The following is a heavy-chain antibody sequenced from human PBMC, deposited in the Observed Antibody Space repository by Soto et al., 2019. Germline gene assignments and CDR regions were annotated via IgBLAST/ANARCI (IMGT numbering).Heavy chain of an antibody. Sequence: GESXRLSCSSSGFLFSNACMIWVRHGPGKGLEWVARIKSQSDGGATEYAAAVKGRFTISRDDSNNAVYLQMDSLTSDDTAVYYCIKENIKSWPYEYWGQGTPVTV. CDR3: IKENIKSWPYEY. CDR1: GFLFSNAC. J-gene: IGHJ4*02. V-gene: IGHV3-15*01. CDR2: IKSQSDGGAT.